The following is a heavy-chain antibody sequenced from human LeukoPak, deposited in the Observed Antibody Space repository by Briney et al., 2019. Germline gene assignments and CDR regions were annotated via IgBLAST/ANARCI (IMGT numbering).Heavy chain of an antibody. CDR1: GFTFSSYS. CDR2: ISSSSTI. V-gene: IGHV3-48*01. J-gene: IGHJ4*02. CDR3: ARDSSVAFGY. Sequence: PGGSLRLSCAASGFTFSSYSMNWVRQAPGKGLEWVSYISSSSTIYYADSVKGRFTISRDNAKNSLYLQMNSLRAEDTAVYYCARDSSVAFGYWGQGTLVTVSS. D-gene: IGHD2-15*01.